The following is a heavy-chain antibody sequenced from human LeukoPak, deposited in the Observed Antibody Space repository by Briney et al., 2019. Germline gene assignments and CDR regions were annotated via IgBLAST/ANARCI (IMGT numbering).Heavy chain of an antibody. J-gene: IGHJ4*02. CDR3: ARVVPAATHFDY. CDR1: GYSISTGYY. V-gene: IGHV4-38-2*02. CDR2: FYHGGST. Sequence: SETLSLTCTVSGYSISTGYYWDWIRQPPGKGLEWIGTFYHGGSTYYNPSLKSRVTISVDTSKNQFSLKLSSVTAADTAVYYCARVVPAATHFDYWGQGTLVTVSS. D-gene: IGHD2-2*01.